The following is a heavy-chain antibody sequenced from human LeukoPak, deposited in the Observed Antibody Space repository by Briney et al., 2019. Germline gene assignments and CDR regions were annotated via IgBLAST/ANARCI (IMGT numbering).Heavy chain of an antibody. Sequence: PGGSLTLSCTGSGFTFRGYGMHWVRQAPGKGLEWVAYTRDDASKTWYGGSVKGRFTISRDNSKNTLYLHMNSVRGEDTAMYYCANGDCRGGRCSSGAHWGQGTLVTVSS. J-gene: IGHJ4*02. CDR2: TRDDASKT. CDR3: ANGDCRGGRCSSGAH. D-gene: IGHD2-15*01. CDR1: GFTFRGYG. V-gene: IGHV3-30*02.